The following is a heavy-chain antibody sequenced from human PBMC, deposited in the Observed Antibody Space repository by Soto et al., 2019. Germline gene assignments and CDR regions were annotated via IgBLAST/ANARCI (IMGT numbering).Heavy chain of an antibody. D-gene: IGHD2-21*01. Sequence: QVQLVQSGAEEKKPGASVKVSCKASGYTFTSYAMHWVRQAPGQRLEWMGWINAGNGNTKYSQRFQGRVTITRDTSASTAYMELSSLRSEDTAVYYCAREGSRDCYNDYWGQGTLVTVSS. CDR3: AREGSRDCYNDY. V-gene: IGHV1-3*05. CDR1: GYTFTSYA. J-gene: IGHJ4*02. CDR2: INAGNGNT.